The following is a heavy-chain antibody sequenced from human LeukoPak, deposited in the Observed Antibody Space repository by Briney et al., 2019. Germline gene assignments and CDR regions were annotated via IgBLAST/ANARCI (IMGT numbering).Heavy chain of an antibody. Sequence: GGSLRLSCAASGFTFSRYTMNWVRQAPGKELEGISNIRSESSSTTYADSVKGRFTISRDNAKNSLYLQINSLRAEDTAVYYCVRDLNWAFDYWGQGTLVTVSS. V-gene: IGHV3-48*01. J-gene: IGHJ4*02. CDR2: IRSESSST. CDR3: VRDLNWAFDY. D-gene: IGHD3-16*01. CDR1: GFTFSRYT.